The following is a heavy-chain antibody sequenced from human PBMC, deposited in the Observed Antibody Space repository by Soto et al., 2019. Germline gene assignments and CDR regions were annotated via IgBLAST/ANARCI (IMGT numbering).Heavy chain of an antibody. D-gene: IGHD6-6*01. CDR3: ARDRGYSSSSDWLSSYYGMDV. J-gene: IGHJ6*02. CDR2: IYYSGST. V-gene: IGHV4-61*01. Sequence: SETLSLTCTVSGGSVSSGSYYWSWIRQPPGKGLEWIGYIYYSGSTNYNPPLKSRVTISVDTSKNQFSLKLSSVTAADTAVYYCARDRGYSSSSDWLSSYYGMDVWGQGTTVTVSS. CDR1: GGSVSSGSYY.